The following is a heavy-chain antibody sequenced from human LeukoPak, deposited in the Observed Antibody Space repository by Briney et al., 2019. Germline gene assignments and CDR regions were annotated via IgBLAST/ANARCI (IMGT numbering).Heavy chain of an antibody. D-gene: IGHD5/OR15-5a*01. Sequence: PGGSLRLSCAASGFTFGSCVMNWVRQAPGKGLEWVSSISSTSTYIHYADSVKGRFTISRDNAKNSLFLQMNSLRAEDTAVYYCARGTFSYSVFGPYYFDYWGHGTLVSVSS. J-gene: IGHJ4*01. CDR3: ARGTFSYSVFGPYYFDY. V-gene: IGHV3-21*01. CDR1: GFTFGSCV. CDR2: ISSTSTYI.